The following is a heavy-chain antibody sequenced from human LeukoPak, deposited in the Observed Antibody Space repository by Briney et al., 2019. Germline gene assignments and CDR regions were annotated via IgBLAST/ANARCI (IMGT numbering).Heavy chain of an antibody. CDR1: GFTFSSYS. J-gene: IGHJ4*02. Sequence: GGSLRLSCAASGFTFSSYSMNWVRQAAWKRLEWVSYISSSSSTIYYADSVKGRFTISRDNAKNSLYLQMNSLRDEDTAVYYCARVRLVRENFDYWGQGTLVTVSS. D-gene: IGHD6-19*01. V-gene: IGHV3-48*02. CDR3: ARVRLVRENFDY. CDR2: ISSSSSTI.